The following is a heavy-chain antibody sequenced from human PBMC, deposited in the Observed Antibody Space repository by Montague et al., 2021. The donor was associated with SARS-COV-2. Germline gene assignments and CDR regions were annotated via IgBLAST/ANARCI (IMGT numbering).Heavy chain of an antibody. Sequence: SETLSLTCAVYGGSFSGYYWSWIRQPPGKGLEWIGEINHSGSTNXNPSLKSRVTISVDTSKNQFSLKLSSVTAADTAVYYCARHALRFVAGTHNWFDPWGQGPLSPSPQ. CDR1: GGSFSGYY. V-gene: IGHV4-34*01. D-gene: IGHD6-19*01. CDR2: INHSGST. J-gene: IGHJ5*02. CDR3: ARHALRFVAGTHNWFDP.